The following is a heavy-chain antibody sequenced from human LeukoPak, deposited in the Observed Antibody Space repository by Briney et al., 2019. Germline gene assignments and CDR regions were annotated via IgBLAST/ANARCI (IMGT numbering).Heavy chain of an antibody. CDR3: ARGGPYDFWSGETYYYYGMDV. D-gene: IGHD3-3*01. CDR1: GYSFTSYW. J-gene: IGHJ6*02. V-gene: IGHV5-51*01. CDR2: IYPGDSDT. Sequence: GESLKISCKGSGYSFTSYWIGWVRQMPGKGLEWMGIIYPGDSDTRYSPSLQGQVTISADKSISTAYLQWSSLKASDTAMYYCARGGPYDFWSGETYYYYGMDVWGQGTTVTVSS.